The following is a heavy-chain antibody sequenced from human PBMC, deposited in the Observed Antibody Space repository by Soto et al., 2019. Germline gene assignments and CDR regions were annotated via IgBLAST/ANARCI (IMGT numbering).Heavy chain of an antibody. J-gene: IGHJ4*02. CDR3: ATVHNTSRSFDY. CDR2: TGISGRTT. CDR1: GFTITSSA. D-gene: IGHD1-20*01. V-gene: IGHV3-23*01. Sequence: EVQLLDSGGGLVQPGESLRLSCAASGFTITSSAMSWVRQAPGKGLEWVSTTGISGRTTYYADSVKGRFTVSRDDSKNTLDLQMSSLRAEDTAVYYCATVHNTSRSFDYWGQGTPVT.